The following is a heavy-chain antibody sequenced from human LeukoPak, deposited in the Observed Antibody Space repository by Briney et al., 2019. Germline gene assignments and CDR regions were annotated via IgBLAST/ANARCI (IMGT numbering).Heavy chain of an antibody. D-gene: IGHD4-17*01. Sequence: KPSETLSLTCTVSGGSISGSYWSWIRQLPGKGLEWIAYMYNSGSTNYNPSLKSRVTISIDTSKNQFSLKLSSLTAADTAIYYCARGIESYGDYGYWGQGILVTVSS. V-gene: IGHV4-59*01. J-gene: IGHJ4*02. CDR1: GGSISGSY. CDR2: MYNSGST. CDR3: ARGIESYGDYGY.